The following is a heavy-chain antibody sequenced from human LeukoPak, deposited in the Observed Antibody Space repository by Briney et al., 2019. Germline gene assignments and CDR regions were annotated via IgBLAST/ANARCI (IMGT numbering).Heavy chain of an antibody. J-gene: IGHJ4*02. CDR1: GFTFSSYG. Sequence: GGSLRLSCAASGFTFSSYGMHWVRQAPGKGLEWVAFIRYDENNKYYADSVKGRFTISRDNSKNTLYLQMNSLRAEDTAVYYCARRVVRGVIITSAVGYYFDYWGQGTLVTVSS. CDR3: ARRVVRGVIITSAVGYYFDY. CDR2: IRYDENNK. D-gene: IGHD3-10*01. V-gene: IGHV3-30*02.